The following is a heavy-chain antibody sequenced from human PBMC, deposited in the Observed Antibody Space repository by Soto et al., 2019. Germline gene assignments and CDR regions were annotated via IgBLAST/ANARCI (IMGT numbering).Heavy chain of an antibody. CDR3: AREISRIGSGYFDY. V-gene: IGHV3-33*01. CDR1: GFTSSSYG. J-gene: IGHJ4*02. CDR2: IWYDGSNK. Sequence: PGGSLRLSCAASGFTSSSYGMHWVRQAPGKGLEWVSLIWYDGSNKCYADSVKGRFTISRDNSKNTIYLQMKSLRVEDTAVYYCAREISRIGSGYFDYGGQG. D-gene: IGHD3-22*01.